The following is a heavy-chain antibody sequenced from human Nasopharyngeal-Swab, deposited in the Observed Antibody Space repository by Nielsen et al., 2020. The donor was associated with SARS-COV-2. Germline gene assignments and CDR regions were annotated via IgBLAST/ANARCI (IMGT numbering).Heavy chain of an antibody. V-gene: IGHV1-69*10. CDR3: GSQGGGDYYDSRRYYNYVMDV. Sequence: SVKVSCKASGGTFSSYAISWVRQAPGQGLEWMGGIIPIFGIANYAQKLQGRVTITADKSTGTAYMVLGSLRSEDTAGYYCGSQGGGDYYDSRRYYNYVMDVWGQGTTVTVSS. J-gene: IGHJ6*02. CDR2: IIPIFGIA. D-gene: IGHD3-22*01. CDR1: GGTFSSYA.